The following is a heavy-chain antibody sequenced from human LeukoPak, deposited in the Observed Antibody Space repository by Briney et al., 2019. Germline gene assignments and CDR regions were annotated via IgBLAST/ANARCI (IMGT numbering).Heavy chain of an antibody. CDR2: IWSDGSSQ. J-gene: IGHJ5*02. V-gene: IGHV3-33*06. CDR3: AKDRGSRIYDGFTWFDP. CDR1: GFTFSNYG. D-gene: IGHD2-21*01. Sequence: PGGSLRLSCAASGFTFSNYGMHWVRQAPGKGPEWAALIWSDGSSQYYADSVKGRFTISRDNSNNTQFLQMNSLRAEDTAVYYCAKDRGSRIYDGFTWFDPWGQGTLVTVSS.